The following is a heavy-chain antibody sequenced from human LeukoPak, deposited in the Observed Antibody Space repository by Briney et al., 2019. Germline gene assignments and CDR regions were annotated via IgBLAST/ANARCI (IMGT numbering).Heavy chain of an antibody. CDR3: AKGGDGYNYGSYFDY. Sequence: PGRSLRLSCAASGFTFDDYAMHWVRQAPGKGLEWVSGISWNSGSIGYADSVKGRFTISRDNSKNTLFLQMNSLRAEDTAVYYCAKGGDGYNYGSYFDYWGQGTLVTVSS. J-gene: IGHJ4*02. V-gene: IGHV3-9*01. D-gene: IGHD5-24*01. CDR2: ISWNSGSI. CDR1: GFTFDDYA.